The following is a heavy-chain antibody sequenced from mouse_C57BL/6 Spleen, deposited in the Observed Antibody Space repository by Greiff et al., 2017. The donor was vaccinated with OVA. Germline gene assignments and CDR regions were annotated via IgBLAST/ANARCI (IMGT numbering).Heavy chain of an antibody. Sequence: QVQLQQPGTDLVKPGASVKLSCKASGYTFTSYWMHWVKQRPGQGLEWIGNINPSNGGTNYNEKFKSKATLTVDKSSSTAYMQLSSLTSEDSAVYYWASPITTVVAPYYYAMDYWGQGTSVTVSS. CDR3: ASPITTVVAPYYYAMDY. J-gene: IGHJ4*01. CDR2: INPSNGGT. D-gene: IGHD1-1*01. CDR1: GYTFTSYW. V-gene: IGHV1-53*01.